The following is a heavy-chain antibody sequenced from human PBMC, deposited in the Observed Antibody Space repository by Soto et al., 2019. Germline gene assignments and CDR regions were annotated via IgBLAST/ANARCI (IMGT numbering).Heavy chain of an antibody. V-gene: IGHV3-30-3*01. CDR3: ARDQGRSITCQLDY. Sequence: GGSMGLSCAVSGVTFSTYAMHWVRQAPGKGLEWVAVISYDGSNTYYADSVKGRFTISRDNMLYLQMNSLRAEDTAVYYCARDQGRSITCQLDYWGQGTLVTVSS. CDR1: GVTFSTYA. CDR2: ISYDGSNT. D-gene: IGHD2-2*01. J-gene: IGHJ4*02.